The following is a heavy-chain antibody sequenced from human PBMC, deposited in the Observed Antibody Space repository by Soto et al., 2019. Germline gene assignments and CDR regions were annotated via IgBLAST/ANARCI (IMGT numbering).Heavy chain of an antibody. J-gene: IGHJ6*02. V-gene: IGHV4-31*03. Sequence: SETLSLTCTVSGGSISSGGYYWSWIRQHPGKGLEWIGYIYYSGSTYYNPSLKSRVTISVDTSKNQFSLKLSSVTAADTAVYYCARDRIQLWSYYYYGMDVWGQGTTVTAP. D-gene: IGHD5-18*01. CDR1: GGSISSGGYY. CDR3: ARDRIQLWSYYYYGMDV. CDR2: IYYSGST.